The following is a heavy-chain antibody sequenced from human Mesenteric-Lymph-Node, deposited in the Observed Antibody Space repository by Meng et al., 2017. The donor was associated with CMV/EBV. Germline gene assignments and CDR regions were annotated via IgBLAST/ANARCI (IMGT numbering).Heavy chain of an antibody. CDR2: IYHGGRT. J-gene: IGHJ4*02. CDR1: SGSINSGYS. Sequence: CTVSSGSINSGYSWNWIRQPPGKGLEWIGYIYHGGRTQYHPSLASRALIFLDKSGNQFSLRLSSVTAADTAVYYCARTSGWYGPFDSWGRGTLVTVSS. D-gene: IGHD6-19*01. CDR3: ARTSGWYGPFDS. V-gene: IGHV4-30-2*01.